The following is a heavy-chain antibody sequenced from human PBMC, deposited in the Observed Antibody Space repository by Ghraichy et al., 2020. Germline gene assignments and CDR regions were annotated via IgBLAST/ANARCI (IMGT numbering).Heavy chain of an antibody. CDR3: ARGASMGLLSYYYGMDV. CDR2: INHSGST. V-gene: IGHV4-34*01. Sequence: SQTLSLTCAVYGGSFSGYYWSWIRQPPGKGLEWIGEINHSGSTNYNPSLKSRVTISVDTSKNQFSLKLSSVTAADTAVYYCARGASMGLLSYYYGMDVWGQGTTVTVSS. D-gene: IGHD2-8*01. J-gene: IGHJ6*01. CDR1: GGSFSGYY.